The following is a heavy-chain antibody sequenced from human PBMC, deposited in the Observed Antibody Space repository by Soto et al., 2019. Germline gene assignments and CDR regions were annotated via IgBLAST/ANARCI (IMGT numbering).Heavy chain of an antibody. CDR1: GGTFSSYA. V-gene: IGHV1-69*13. D-gene: IGHD1-26*01. Sequence: SVKVSCKASGGTFSSYAISWVRQAPGQGLEWMGGIIPIFGTANYAQKFQGRVTITADESTSTAYMELSSLRSEDTAVYYCARVVGAENWFDPWGQGTLVTVSS. CDR3: ARVVGAENWFDP. CDR2: IIPIFGTA. J-gene: IGHJ5*02.